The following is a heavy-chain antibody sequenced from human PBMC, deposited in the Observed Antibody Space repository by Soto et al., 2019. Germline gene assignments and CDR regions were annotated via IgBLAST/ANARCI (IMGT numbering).Heavy chain of an antibody. Sequence: QVQLVQSGAEVKKPGASVKVSCKASGYTFTSYGISWVRQAPGQGLEWMGWISGYNGNTNYAQKHEGRVTMTTDTTPRTAYIALRSLRFDDPAVDYCTVEGCGSGSYYNFFVSGGDDDFDIWGQGTMVTVSS. CDR1: GYTFTSYG. CDR3: TVEGCGSGSYYNFFVSGGDDDFDI. D-gene: IGHD3-10*01. V-gene: IGHV1-18*01. J-gene: IGHJ3*02. CDR2: ISGYNGNT.